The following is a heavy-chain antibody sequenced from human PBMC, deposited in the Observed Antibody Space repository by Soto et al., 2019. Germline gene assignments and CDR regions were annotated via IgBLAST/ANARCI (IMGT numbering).Heavy chain of an antibody. V-gene: IGHV4-30-4*01. CDR3: ARSRYCSSTSCFTLGDYFDS. D-gene: IGHD2-2*01. Sequence: QVQLQESGPRLVKPSQTLSLTCTVAGDSISSGDYYWSWIRQPPGKALEWIGHIYYSGTTYYNPALKSRVTISVDTSKNQFSLKLSSVTAADTAVYHCARSRYCSSTSCFTLGDYFDSWGQGTLVTVSS. CDR2: IYYSGTT. J-gene: IGHJ4*02. CDR1: GDSISSGDYY.